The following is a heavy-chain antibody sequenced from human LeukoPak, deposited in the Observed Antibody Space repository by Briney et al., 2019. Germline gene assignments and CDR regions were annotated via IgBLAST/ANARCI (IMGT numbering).Heavy chain of an antibody. CDR3: ATLDVRLGEDY. J-gene: IGHJ4*02. V-gene: IGHV3-23*01. Sequence: GGSLRLSCAASGSTFSSYAMSWVRQAPGKGLEWVSAISGSGGSTYYADSVKGRFTISRDNSKNTLYLQMNSLRAEDTAVYYCATLDVRLGEDYWGQGTLVTVSS. CDR1: GSTFSSYA. D-gene: IGHD3-10*01. CDR2: ISGSGGST.